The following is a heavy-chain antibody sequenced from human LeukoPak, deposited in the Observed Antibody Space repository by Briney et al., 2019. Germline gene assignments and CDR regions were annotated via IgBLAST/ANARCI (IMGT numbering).Heavy chain of an antibody. CDR1: GFTFSSYG. D-gene: IGHD2/OR15-2a*01. Sequence: PGGSLRLSCAASGFTFSSYGMHWVRQAPGKGLEWVAFISNDGSNKYYTDSVKGRFTISRDNSKNTLYVQMNSLRAEDTAVYYCAEDLLSMDYAFDIWGQGTMVTVSS. CDR3: AEDLLSMDYAFDI. CDR2: ISNDGSNK. J-gene: IGHJ3*02. V-gene: IGHV3-30*18.